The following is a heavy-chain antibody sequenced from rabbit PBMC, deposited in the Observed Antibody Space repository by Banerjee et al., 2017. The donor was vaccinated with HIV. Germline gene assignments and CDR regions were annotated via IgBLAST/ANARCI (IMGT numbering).Heavy chain of an antibody. J-gene: IGHJ4*01. CDR2: IDNDSSGST. D-gene: IGHD3-3*01. V-gene: IGHV1S40*01. CDR1: GFSFSSSYW. CDR3: ARGGVGDAGYAAMPL. Sequence: QSLEESGGDLVKPGASLTLTCTASGFSFSSSYWMCWVRQAPGKGLEWIACIDNDSSGSTYYASWAKGRFTISKTSSTTVTLQMTSLTAADTATYFCARGGVGDAGYAAMPLWGPGTLVT.